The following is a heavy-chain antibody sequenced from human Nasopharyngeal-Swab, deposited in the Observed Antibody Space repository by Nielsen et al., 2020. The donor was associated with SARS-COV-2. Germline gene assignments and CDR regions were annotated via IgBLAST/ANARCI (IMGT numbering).Heavy chain of an antibody. Sequence: GGSLRLSCAASGFTFNSYGMHWVRQAPGKGLEWVALISYDGSDKSYGDSVKGRFTISRDNSKNTLYLQMNSLRAEDTAVYYCAKDEMIRGVIGGSYFDSWGQGTLVTVSS. CDR1: GFTFNSYG. D-gene: IGHD3-10*01. J-gene: IGHJ4*02. V-gene: IGHV3-30*18. CDR2: ISYDGSDK. CDR3: AKDEMIRGVIGGSYFDS.